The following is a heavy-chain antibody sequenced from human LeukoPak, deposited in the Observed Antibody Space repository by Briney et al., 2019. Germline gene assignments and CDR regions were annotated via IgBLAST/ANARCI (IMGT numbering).Heavy chain of an antibody. CDR3: ARFYDGSGYYS. CDR1: GFTFSSYT. V-gene: IGHV3-21*01. D-gene: IGHD3-22*01. J-gene: IGHJ4*02. CDR2: ISSGSNYI. Sequence: PGGYLRLSCAASGFTFSSYTMNWVRQAPGKGLEWVSAISSGSNYISYTDSVKGRLTMSRDDAKNSLYLQMNGLRAEATDVYSCARFYDGSGYYSWGRGTLVTVSS.